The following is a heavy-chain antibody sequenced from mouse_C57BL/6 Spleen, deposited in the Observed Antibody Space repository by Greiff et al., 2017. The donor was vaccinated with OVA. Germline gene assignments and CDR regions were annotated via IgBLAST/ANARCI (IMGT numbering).Heavy chain of an antibody. CDR1: GYTFTSYW. CDR3: ARGGDSYDVPFAY. Sequence: QVQLQQSGPELVKPGASVKISCKASGYTFTSYWITWVKQRPGQGLEWIGDIYPGSGSTNYNEKFKSKATLTVDTSSSTAYMQLSSLTSEDSAVYYCARGGDSYDVPFAYWGQGTLVTVSA. J-gene: IGHJ3*01. V-gene: IGHV1-55*01. D-gene: IGHD2-12*01. CDR2: IYPGSGST.